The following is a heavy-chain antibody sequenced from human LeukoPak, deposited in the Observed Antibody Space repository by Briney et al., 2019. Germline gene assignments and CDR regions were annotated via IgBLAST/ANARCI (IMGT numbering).Heavy chain of an antibody. CDR2: INHSGST. CDR1: GGSFSGYY. V-gene: IGHV4-34*01. D-gene: IGHD1-26*01. Sequence: SETLSLTCAVYGGSFSGYYWSWIRQPPGKGLEWIGEINHSGSTNYNPSLKSRVTISVDTSKNQFSLKLSSVTAADTAVYYCATSRGGGRSALDFWGQGTLVTVSS. CDR3: ATSRGGGRSALDF. J-gene: IGHJ4*02.